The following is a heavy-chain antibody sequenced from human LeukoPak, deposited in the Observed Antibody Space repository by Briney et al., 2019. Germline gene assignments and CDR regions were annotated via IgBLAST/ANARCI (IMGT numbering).Heavy chain of an antibody. CDR2: IIPIFGTA. D-gene: IGHD3-10*01. CDR1: GGTFSSYA. V-gene: IGHV1-69*05. J-gene: IGHJ6*03. CDR3: ARIAHGSGSYYERPSYYYYMDV. Sequence: GASVKVSCKASGGTFSSYAISWVRQAPGQGLEWMGKIIPIFGTANYAQKFQGRVTITTDESTSTAYMELSSLRSEDTAVYYCARIAHGSGSYYERPSYYYYMDVWGKGTTVTVSS.